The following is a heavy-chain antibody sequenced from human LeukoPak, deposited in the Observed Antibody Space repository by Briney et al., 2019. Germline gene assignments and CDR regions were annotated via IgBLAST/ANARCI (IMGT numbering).Heavy chain of an antibody. J-gene: IGHJ4*02. CDR2: INPNSGGT. Sequence: ASVRVSCKASGYTFTGYYIHWVRQAPGQGLERMGWINPNSGGTNYAQKFQGRVTMTRDTSISTAYMELSRLRSGDTAVYYCAREKNRSLGYSYGLGYWGQGTLATVSS. CDR1: GYTFTGYY. CDR3: AREKNRSLGYSYGLGY. D-gene: IGHD5-18*01. V-gene: IGHV1-2*02.